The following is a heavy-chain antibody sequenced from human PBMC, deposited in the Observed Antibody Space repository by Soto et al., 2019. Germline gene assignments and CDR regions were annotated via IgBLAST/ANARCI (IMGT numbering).Heavy chain of an antibody. CDR2: IIPIFGTA. CDR1: GGTFSSYA. Sequence: GASVKVSCKASGGTFSSYAISWVRQAPGQGLEWMGGIIPIFGTANYAQKFQGRVTITADESTSTAYMELSSLRSEDTAVYYCARGGSVQLWLREYNWFDPWGQGTLVTVSS. J-gene: IGHJ5*02. D-gene: IGHD5-18*01. V-gene: IGHV1-69*13. CDR3: ARGGSVQLWLREYNWFDP.